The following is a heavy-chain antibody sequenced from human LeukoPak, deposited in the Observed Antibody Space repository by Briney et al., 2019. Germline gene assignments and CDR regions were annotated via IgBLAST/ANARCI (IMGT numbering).Heavy chain of an antibody. Sequence: GGSLRLSCAASGFTFSSYGMHWVRQAPGKGLEWVAFIRYDGSNKYYADSVKGRFTISRDNSKNTLYLQMNSLRAEDTAVYYCAKPAQTTVTIFDYWGQGTLVTVSS. D-gene: IGHD4-17*01. J-gene: IGHJ4*02. CDR1: GFTFSSYG. CDR3: AKPAQTTVTIFDY. V-gene: IGHV3-30*02. CDR2: IRYDGSNK.